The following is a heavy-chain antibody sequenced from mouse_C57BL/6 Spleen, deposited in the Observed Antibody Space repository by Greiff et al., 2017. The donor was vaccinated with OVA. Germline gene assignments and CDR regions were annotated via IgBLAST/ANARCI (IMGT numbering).Heavy chain of an antibody. CDR2: IDPETGGT. CDR1: GYTFTDYE. V-gene: IGHV1-15*01. D-gene: IGHD1-1*01. CDR3: TREYGSPYYFDY. Sequence: QVQLQQSGAELVRPGASVTLSCKASGYTFTDYEMHWVKQTPVHGLEWIGAIDPETGGTAYNQKFKGKAILTADKSSSTAYMELRSLTSEDSAVXYCTREYGSPYYFDYWGQGTTLTVSS. J-gene: IGHJ2*01.